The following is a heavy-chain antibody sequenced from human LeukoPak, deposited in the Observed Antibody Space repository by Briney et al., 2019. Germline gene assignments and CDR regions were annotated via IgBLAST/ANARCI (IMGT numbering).Heavy chain of an antibody. J-gene: IGHJ4*02. CDR3: ARVKLSHGYSYGYNPYYFDY. Sequence: ESSVKVSCKASGGTFSSYTISWVRQAPGQGLEWMGRIIPILGIANYAQKFQGRVTITADKSTSAAYMELSSLRSEDTAVYYCARVKLSHGYSYGYNPYYFDYWGQGTLVTVSS. CDR2: IIPILGIA. D-gene: IGHD5-18*01. CDR1: GGTFSSYT. V-gene: IGHV1-69*02.